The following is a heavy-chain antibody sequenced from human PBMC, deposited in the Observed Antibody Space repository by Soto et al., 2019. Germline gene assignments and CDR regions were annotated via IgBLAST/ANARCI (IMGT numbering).Heavy chain of an antibody. V-gene: IGHV4-61*01. D-gene: IGHD6-13*01. CDR3: ARESGIAAAGSGRKWYFDY. CDR1: GGSVSSGSYY. J-gene: IGHJ4*02. CDR2: IYYSGST. Sequence: KSSETLSLTCTVSGGSVSSGSYYWSWIRQPPGKGLEWIGYIYYSGSTNYNPSLKSRVTISVDTSKNQFSLKLSSVTAADTAVYYCARESGIAAAGSGRKWYFDYWGQGTLVTVSS.